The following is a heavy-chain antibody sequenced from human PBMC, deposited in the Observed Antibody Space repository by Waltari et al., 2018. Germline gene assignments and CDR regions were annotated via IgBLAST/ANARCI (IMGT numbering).Heavy chain of an antibody. CDR2: IYWDDDK. J-gene: IGHJ4*02. D-gene: IGHD3-16*01. CDR1: GFSLSTIGVA. V-gene: IGHV2-5*02. Sequence: QITLTESGPTLVKPTQTLTLTCSFSGFSLSTIGVAVAWIRQPPGKALEWLARIYWDDDKRYSPFVKSRLTITKDTSKNQVVLTMTNMDPVDTATYYCSHAPGGEEFDYWGQGTLVTVSS. CDR3: SHAPGGEEFDY.